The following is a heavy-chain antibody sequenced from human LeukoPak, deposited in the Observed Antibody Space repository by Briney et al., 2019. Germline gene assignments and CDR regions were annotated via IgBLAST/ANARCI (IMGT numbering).Heavy chain of an antibody. CDR1: GYTFTGYY. V-gene: IGHV1-2*02. J-gene: IGHJ4*02. CDR3: ARQYYVWGSYRLPFDY. Sequence: ASVKVSCKASGYTFTGYYMHWVRQAPGQGLEWMGWINPNSGGTNYAQKFQGRVTMTRDTSISTAYMELSRLRSDDTAVYYCARQYYVWGSYRLPFDYWGQGTLVTVSS. CDR2: INPNSGGT. D-gene: IGHD3-16*02.